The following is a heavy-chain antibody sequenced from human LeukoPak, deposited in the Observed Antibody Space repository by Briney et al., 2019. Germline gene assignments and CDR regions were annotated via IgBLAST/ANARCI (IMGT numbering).Heavy chain of an antibody. D-gene: IGHD3-22*01. V-gene: IGHV4-59*08. Sequence: SETLSLTCAVSGGSISGYYWIWIRQPPGKGLEWIGYIYYSGSTNYNPPLKSRVTISVDTSKNQFSLKLSSVTAADTAVYYCARQGAHHYYYDSSGYLFDPWGQGTLVTVSS. J-gene: IGHJ5*02. CDR2: IYYSGST. CDR3: ARQGAHHYYYDSSGYLFDP. CDR1: GGSISGYY.